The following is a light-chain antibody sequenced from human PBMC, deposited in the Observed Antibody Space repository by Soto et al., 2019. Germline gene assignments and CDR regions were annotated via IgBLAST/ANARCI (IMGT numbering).Light chain of an antibody. CDR2: GAS. CDR3: QQYGSSPWG. CDR1: QSVSSSY. V-gene: IGKV3-20*01. Sequence: EIVLTQSTGSLSLSPGERATLSCRASQSVSSSYLAWYQQKPGQAPRLLIYGASSRATGIPDRFSGSGSGTDFTLTIRTLDHEDFAVYYCQQYGSSPWGFGQGTKVEIK. J-gene: IGKJ1*01.